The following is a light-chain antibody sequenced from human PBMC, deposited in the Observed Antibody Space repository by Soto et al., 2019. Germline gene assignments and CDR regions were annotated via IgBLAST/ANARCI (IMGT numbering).Light chain of an antibody. CDR3: QQYNSFPWT. CDR2: DAS. J-gene: IGKJ1*01. V-gene: IGKV1-5*01. Sequence: DIQMTQSPASVPASVGDRVTITCRAGQHISSWLAWYQQKPGKAPKLLIYDASSLESGVPSRFSGSGSGTEFTLTISSLQPDDFATYYCQQYNSFPWTSGQGTKVDIK. CDR1: QHISSW.